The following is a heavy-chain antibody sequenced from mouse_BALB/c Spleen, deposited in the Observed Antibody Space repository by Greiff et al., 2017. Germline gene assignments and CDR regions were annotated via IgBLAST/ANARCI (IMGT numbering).Heavy chain of an antibody. CDR1: GFTFSSYT. CDR2: ISNGGGST. D-gene: IGHD2-1*01. CDR3: ARHAYGTYAMDY. V-gene: IGHV5-12-2*01. Sequence: EVKVEESGGGLVQPGGSLKLSCAASGFTFSSYTMSWVRQTPEKRLEWVAYISNGGGSTYYPDTVKGRFTISRDNAKNTLYLQMSSLKSEDTAMYYCARHAYGTYAMDYWGQGTSVTVSS. J-gene: IGHJ4*01.